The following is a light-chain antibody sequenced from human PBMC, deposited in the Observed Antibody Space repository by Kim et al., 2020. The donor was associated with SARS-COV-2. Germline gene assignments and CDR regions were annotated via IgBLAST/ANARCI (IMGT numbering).Light chain of an antibody. CDR2: EFF. J-gene: IGLJ2*01. V-gene: IGLV2-8*01. Sequence: GQSVTTSCTGASDDVGGYNPVAWYQQHPGKAPKLIVKEFFKRPSGVPDRFSGSKSGNTASLTVSGLRPEDEADYYCTSTAGNNILLFGGGTQLTVL. CDR1: SDDVGGYNP. CDR3: TSTAGNNILL.